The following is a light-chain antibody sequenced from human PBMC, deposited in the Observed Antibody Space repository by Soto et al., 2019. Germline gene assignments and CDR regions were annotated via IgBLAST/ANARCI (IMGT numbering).Light chain of an antibody. CDR3: QQYGSSPLT. CDR1: QSVSSSY. J-gene: IGKJ4*01. CDR2: VAS. V-gene: IGKV3-20*01. Sequence: EIVLTQSPGTLSLSPGERATLSCRASQSVSSSYLAWYQQKPGQAPRLPIYVASSRATDIPDRFSGSGSGTDFTLTISRLEPEDFAVYYCQQYGSSPLTFGGGTKVEIK.